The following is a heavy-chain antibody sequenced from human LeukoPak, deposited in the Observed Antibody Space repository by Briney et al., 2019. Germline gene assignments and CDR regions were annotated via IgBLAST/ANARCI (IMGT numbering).Heavy chain of an antibody. Sequence: PSETLSLTGTVSGGSISSGDYYWSWIRQPPGKGLEWIGYIYYSGSTYYNPSLKSRVTISVDTSKNQFSLKLSSVTAADTAVYYCARERYDFWSGYSPFDYWGQGTLVTVSS. CDR3: ARERYDFWSGYSPFDY. CDR2: IYYSGST. D-gene: IGHD3-3*01. J-gene: IGHJ4*02. V-gene: IGHV4-30-4*01. CDR1: GGSISSGDYY.